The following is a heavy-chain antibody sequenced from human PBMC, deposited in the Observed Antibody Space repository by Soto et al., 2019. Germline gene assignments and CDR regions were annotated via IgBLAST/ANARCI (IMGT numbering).Heavy chain of an antibody. Sequence: ASVKVSCKASGYTFTSYGISWGRQAPGQGLEWMGWISAYNGNTYHAQKLQGRVTMTTDTSTSTAYMELRSLRSDDTAVYYCARDLGGWEDYWGQGTLVTVSS. V-gene: IGHV1-18*01. CDR1: GYTFTSYG. J-gene: IGHJ4*02. CDR2: ISAYNGNT. CDR3: ARDLGGWEDY. D-gene: IGHD6-19*01.